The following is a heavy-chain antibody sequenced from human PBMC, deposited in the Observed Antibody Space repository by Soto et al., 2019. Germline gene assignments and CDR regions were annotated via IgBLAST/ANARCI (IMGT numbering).Heavy chain of an antibody. CDR3: AREDTIFGVPHGQAFDI. Sequence: GGSLRLSCAASGFTVSSNYMSWVRQAPGKGLEWVSVIYSGGSTYYADSVNGRFTISRDNSKNTLYLQMNSLRAEDTAVYYCAREDTIFGVPHGQAFDIWGQGTMVTVSS. CDR1: GFTVSSNY. J-gene: IGHJ3*02. V-gene: IGHV3-53*01. CDR2: IYSGGST. D-gene: IGHD3-3*01.